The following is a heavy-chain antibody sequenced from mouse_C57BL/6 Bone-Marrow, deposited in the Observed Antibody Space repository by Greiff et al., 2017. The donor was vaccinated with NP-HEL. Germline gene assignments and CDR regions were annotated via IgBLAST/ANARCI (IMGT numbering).Heavy chain of an antibody. J-gene: IGHJ2*01. CDR1: GYTFTSYT. Sequence: VQLQQSGAELARPGASVKMSCKASGYTFTSYTMHWVKQRPGQGLEWIGYINPSSGYTKYNQKFKDKATLTADKSSSTAYMQLSSLTSEDSAVYYCVYGYGKGFDYWGQGTTLTVSS. D-gene: IGHD2-2*01. V-gene: IGHV1-4*01. CDR3: VYGYGKGFDY. CDR2: INPSSGYT.